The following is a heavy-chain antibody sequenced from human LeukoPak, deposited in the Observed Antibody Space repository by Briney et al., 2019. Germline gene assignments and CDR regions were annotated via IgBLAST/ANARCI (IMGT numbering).Heavy chain of an antibody. J-gene: IGHJ4*02. V-gene: IGHV1-2*02. Sequence: VASVKVSCKTSGYTFTGYYIHWVRQAPGQGLEWMGWINPNSGDTNYAQKFQGRVTMTRDTSISTAYMELSRLRSDDTAVYYCARAHLGYWGQGTLVTVSS. D-gene: IGHD3-16*01. CDR2: INPNSGDT. CDR3: ARAHLGY. CDR1: GYTFTGYY.